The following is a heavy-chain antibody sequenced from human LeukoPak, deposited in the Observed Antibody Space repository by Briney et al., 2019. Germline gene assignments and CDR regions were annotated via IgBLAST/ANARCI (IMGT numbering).Heavy chain of an antibody. CDR1: GFTVISNY. D-gene: IGHD1-26*01. Sequence: GASLRLSCAASGFTVISNYMSWVRQAPGKGLEWVSVIYSGGSTYYADSVRGRFTISRDNSKNTLYLQMNSLRAEDTAVYYCARTVYSGSYYFDYWGQGTLVTVSS. CDR3: ARTVYSGSYYFDY. CDR2: IYSGGST. J-gene: IGHJ4*02. V-gene: IGHV3-66*01.